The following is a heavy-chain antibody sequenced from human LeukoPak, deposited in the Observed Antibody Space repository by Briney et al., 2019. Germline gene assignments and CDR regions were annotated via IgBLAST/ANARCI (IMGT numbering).Heavy chain of an antibody. CDR1: GFTFSDHA. Sequence: GGSLRLSCAASGFTFSDHAMSWVRQAPAKGLEWVSSINGNGGGSYYIDSVKGRFTVSRDNSENALYLQMNSLRAEDTAVYYCARETTLVDYWGQGTLVTVSS. J-gene: IGHJ4*02. V-gene: IGHV3-23*01. D-gene: IGHD2-15*01. CDR2: INGNGGGS. CDR3: ARETTLVDY.